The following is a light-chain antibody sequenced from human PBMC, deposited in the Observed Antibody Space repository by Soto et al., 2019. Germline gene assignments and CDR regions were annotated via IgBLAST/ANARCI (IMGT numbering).Light chain of an antibody. V-gene: IGLV2-11*01. CDR2: DVS. CDR3: CSYADTFYV. J-gene: IGLJ1*01. Sequence: QSALTQPRSVSGSPGQSVTISCTGTSSDVGRYNFVSWYQQHQGKAPRLIIYDVSKRSSGVPDRFSGSKSGNTASLTISGLQAEDEADYYCCSYADTFYVFGTGTKVTVL. CDR1: SSDVGRYNF.